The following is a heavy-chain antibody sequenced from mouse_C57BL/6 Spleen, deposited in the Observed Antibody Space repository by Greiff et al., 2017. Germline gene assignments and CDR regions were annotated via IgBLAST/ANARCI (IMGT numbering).Heavy chain of an antibody. J-gene: IGHJ4*01. V-gene: IGHV5-4*01. CDR2: ISDGGSYT. Sequence: EVQLVESGGGLVKPGGSLKLYCAASGFTFSSYAMSWVRQTPEKRLEWVATISDGGSYTYYPDNVKGRFTISRDNAKNNLYLQMSHLKSEDTAMYYCAREAYYAMDYWGQGTSVTVPS. CDR1: GFTFSSYA. CDR3: AREAYYAMDY.